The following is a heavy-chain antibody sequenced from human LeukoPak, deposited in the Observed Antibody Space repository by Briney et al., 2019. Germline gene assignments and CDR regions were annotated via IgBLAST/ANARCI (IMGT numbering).Heavy chain of an antibody. J-gene: IGHJ4*02. CDR3: AKTGRTFGDYPDY. V-gene: IGHV3-23*01. D-gene: IGHD1-14*01. Sequence: GGSLRLSCAAFGFSSSTYAMSWVRQAPGKGLEWVSTISGGGSTYYPDSVKGRFTFSRDNSKNTVYLQMDSLGAEDTAVYYCAKTGRTFGDYPDYWSQGTQVTVSS. CDR2: ISGGGST. CDR1: GFSSSTYA.